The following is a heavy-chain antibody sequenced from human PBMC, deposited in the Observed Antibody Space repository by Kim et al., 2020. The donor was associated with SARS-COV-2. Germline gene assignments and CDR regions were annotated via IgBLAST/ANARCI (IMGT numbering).Heavy chain of an antibody. V-gene: IGHV4-59*13. J-gene: IGHJ4*02. Sequence: SETLSLTCTVSGGSISSYYWSWIRQPPGKGLEWIGYIYYSGSTNYNPSLKSRVTISVDTSKNQFSLKLSSVTAADTAVYYCARGQLDFDYWGQGTLVTVSS. CDR1: GGSISSYY. CDR2: IYYSGST. CDR3: ARGQLDFDY. D-gene: IGHD5-18*01.